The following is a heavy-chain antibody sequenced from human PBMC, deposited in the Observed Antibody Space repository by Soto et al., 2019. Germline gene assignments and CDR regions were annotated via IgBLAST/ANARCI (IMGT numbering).Heavy chain of an antibody. Sequence: QVHLVQSGAEVKKPGASVKVSCEASGSTLTNHAMHWVRQAPGQRLEWMGWINVPNGGTKYSENFQGRVTITRDTSASTAYMELSSLRSEDTAVYYCATEVWGSYNCFDPWGQGTLVTVSS. V-gene: IGHV1-3*01. D-gene: IGHD3-16*01. CDR2: INVPNGGT. CDR3: ATEVWGSYNCFDP. CDR1: GSTLTNHA. J-gene: IGHJ5*02.